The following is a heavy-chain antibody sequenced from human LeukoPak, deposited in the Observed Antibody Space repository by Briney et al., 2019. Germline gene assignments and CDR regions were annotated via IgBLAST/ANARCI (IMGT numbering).Heavy chain of an antibody. Sequence: GGSLRLSCAASGFTFSSYSMNWVRQAPGKGLEWVSSISSSSSYIYYADSVKGRFTISRDNAKNSLYLQMNSLRAEDTAVYYRARGSGYYDSSGLFDIWGQGTMVTVSS. J-gene: IGHJ3*02. V-gene: IGHV3-21*01. D-gene: IGHD3-22*01. CDR3: ARGSGYYDSSGLFDI. CDR2: ISSSSSYI. CDR1: GFTFSSYS.